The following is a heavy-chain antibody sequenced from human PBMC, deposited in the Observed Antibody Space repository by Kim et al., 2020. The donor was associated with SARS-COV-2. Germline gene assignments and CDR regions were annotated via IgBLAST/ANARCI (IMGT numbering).Heavy chain of an antibody. D-gene: IGHD5-18*01. Sequence: ASVKVSCKASGYTFTSYGISWVRQAPGQGLEWMGWISAYNGNTNYAQKLQGRVTMTTDTSTSTAYMELRSLRSDDTAVYYCARDEGRRWIQLWLLGGGFDPWGQGTLVTVSS. J-gene: IGHJ5*02. CDR2: ISAYNGNT. CDR3: ARDEGRRWIQLWLLGGGFDP. CDR1: GYTFTSYG. V-gene: IGHV1-18*01.